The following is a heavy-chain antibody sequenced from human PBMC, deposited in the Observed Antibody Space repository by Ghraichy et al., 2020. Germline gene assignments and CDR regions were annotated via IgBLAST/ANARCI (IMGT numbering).Heavy chain of an antibody. CDR1: GFAFRPYA. J-gene: IGHJ4*02. CDR3: AKGGYGSGSRIFLDH. D-gene: IGHD3-10*01. V-gene: IGHV3-23*01. CDR2: VSGSGTST. Sequence: GGSLRLSCVASGFAFRPYAMSWVRQAPGMGLEWVASVSGSGTSTFYADSVRGRFTISRDNSENTMYLQMNSLRADDMAVYYCAKGGYGSGSRIFLDHWGQGTQVTVSS.